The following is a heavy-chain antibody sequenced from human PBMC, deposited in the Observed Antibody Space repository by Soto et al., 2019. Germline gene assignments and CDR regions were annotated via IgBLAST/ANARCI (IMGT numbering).Heavy chain of an antibody. V-gene: IGHV3-33*08. J-gene: IGHJ4*02. CDR3: FGNLFCRGY. Sequence: QVQLVESGGGVVQPGRSLRLSCAASGFTFSSYGMHWVRQAPGKGLEWVALIWHDGSNKYYAESVDGRFTISRDNSKNTLYLQMNSLRAEDTAVYYCFGNLFCRGYWGQGTLVTVSS. D-gene: IGHD3-10*01. CDR2: IWHDGSNK. CDR1: GFTFSSYG.